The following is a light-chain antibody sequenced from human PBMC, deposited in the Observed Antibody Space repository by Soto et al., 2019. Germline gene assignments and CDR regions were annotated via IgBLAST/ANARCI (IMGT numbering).Light chain of an antibody. Sequence: DVQLPQAPSFLSASAGDRVSITCRASHALSSYLAWYQQKPGRAPKLLIYAASTLQSGVPSRVSGSGSGTEFTLTISSLQPDDFATYYCQKYNSYSAITFGQGTRLEIK. CDR3: QKYNSYSAIT. CDR2: AAS. V-gene: IGKV1-9*01. CDR1: HALSSY. J-gene: IGKJ5*01.